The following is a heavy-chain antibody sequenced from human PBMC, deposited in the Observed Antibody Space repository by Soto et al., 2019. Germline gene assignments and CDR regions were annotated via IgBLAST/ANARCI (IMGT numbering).Heavy chain of an antibody. D-gene: IGHD5-12*01. J-gene: IGHJ4*02. CDR1: GYIFTTYY. Sequence: QVQLVQSGAEVKKPGASVKVSCTASGYIFTTYYIHWVRQAPGQGLEWMGIINPSGGSISYAQKFQGRVTMTRDTSTSTVYMELSNLRSEDTAVYYCARGDGYNLPLDYWGQGTLVTVSS. CDR2: INPSGGSI. V-gene: IGHV1-46*01. CDR3: ARGDGYNLPLDY.